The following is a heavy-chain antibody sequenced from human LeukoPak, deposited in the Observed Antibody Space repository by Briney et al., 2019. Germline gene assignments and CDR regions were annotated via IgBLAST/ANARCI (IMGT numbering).Heavy chain of an antibody. CDR3: AREWEPHPYYYYGMDV. CDR1: GFTFSSYS. D-gene: IGHD1-26*01. V-gene: IGHV3-21*01. J-gene: IGHJ6*02. CDR2: ISSSSSYI. Sequence: GGSLRLSCAASGFTFSSYSMNWVRQAPGKGLEWVSSISSSSSYIYYADSVKGRFTISRDNAKNSLYLQMNSLRAEGTAVYYCAREWEPHPYYYYGMDVWGQGTTVTVSS.